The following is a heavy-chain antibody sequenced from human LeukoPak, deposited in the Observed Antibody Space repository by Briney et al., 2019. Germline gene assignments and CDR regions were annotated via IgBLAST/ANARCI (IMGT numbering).Heavy chain of an antibody. CDR3: ARGGYSYGHYYYYYYMDV. Sequence: SETLSLTCAVYGGSFSVYYWSWIRQPPGKGLEWIGEINHSGSTNYNPSLKSRVTISVDTSKNQFSLKLSSVTAADTAVYYCARGGYSYGHYYYYYYMDVWGKGTTVTVSS. J-gene: IGHJ6*03. V-gene: IGHV4-34*01. CDR1: GGSFSVYY. D-gene: IGHD5-18*01. CDR2: INHSGST.